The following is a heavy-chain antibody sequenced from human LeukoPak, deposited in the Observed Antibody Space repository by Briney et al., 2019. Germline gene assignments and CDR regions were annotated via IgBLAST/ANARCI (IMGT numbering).Heavy chain of an antibody. D-gene: IGHD3-10*01. J-gene: IGHJ4*02. V-gene: IGHV4-30-4*08. Sequence: SETLSLTCTVSGGSVYSGTYFWSWIRQPPGKGLEWIGYIYYSGSTYYNPSLKSRVTISVDTSKNQFSLKLSSVTAADTAVYYCARDSSDYGSGGFDYWGQGTLVTVSS. CDR2: IYYSGST. CDR1: GGSVYSGTYF. CDR3: ARDSSDYGSGGFDY.